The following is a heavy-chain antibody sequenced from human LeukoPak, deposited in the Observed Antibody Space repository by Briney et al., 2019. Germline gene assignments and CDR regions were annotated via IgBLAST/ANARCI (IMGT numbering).Heavy chain of an antibody. CDR1: GGSISSYY. D-gene: IGHD2-15*01. J-gene: IGHJ3*02. V-gene: IGHV4-4*07. Sequence: PSETLSLTCTVSGGSISSYYWSWIRQPAGKGLEWIGRIYTSGSTNYNPSLKSRLTMSVDTSKNQFSLKLSSVTAADTAVYYCANVTGGLIPYDAFDIWGQGTMVTVSS. CDR2: IYTSGST. CDR3: ANVTGGLIPYDAFDI.